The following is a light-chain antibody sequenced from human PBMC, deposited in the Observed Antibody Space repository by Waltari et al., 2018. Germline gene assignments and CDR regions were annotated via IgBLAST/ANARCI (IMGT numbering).Light chain of an antibody. CDR3: MVWHGGAVV. CDR2: TDSDN. V-gene: IGLV5-45*03. CDR1: SDMYVGDSR. Sequence: QPVLPQPSSLSAPPGAPASLTCTLRSDMYVGDSRIFWYQQMPGSPPHYLHTDSDNQWGSGVPRRFSGSKDASANAGVLVISAVQAEDEADYYCMVWHGGAVVFGGGTKLTVL. J-gene: IGLJ2*01.